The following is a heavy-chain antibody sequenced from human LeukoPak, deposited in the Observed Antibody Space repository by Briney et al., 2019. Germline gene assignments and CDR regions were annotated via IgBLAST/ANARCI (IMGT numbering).Heavy chain of an antibody. CDR1: GYTFTSYA. CDR3: ARDRRLLTMVRGVITQPVLPSGFDY. D-gene: IGHD3-10*01. V-gene: IGHV1-3*01. Sequence: GASVKVSCKASGYTFTSYAMHWVRQAPGQRLEWMGWINAGNGNTKHSQKFQGRVTITRDTSASTAYMELSSLRSEDTAVYYCARDRRLLTMVRGVITQPVLPSGFDYWGQGTLVTVSS. J-gene: IGHJ4*02. CDR2: INAGNGNT.